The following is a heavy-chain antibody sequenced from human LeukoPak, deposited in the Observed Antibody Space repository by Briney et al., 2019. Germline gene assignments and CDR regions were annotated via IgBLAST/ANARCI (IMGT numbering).Heavy chain of an antibody. CDR1: GDSIRSYG. J-gene: IGHJ3*02. D-gene: IGHD3-10*01. V-gene: IGHV1-18*01. CDR3: ARSRVRGSLHPNAFDI. CDR2: ISDYDGNT. Sequence: ASVKVSCKASGDSIRSYGITWVRQAPGQGLEWMGWISDYDGNTNYAQNVQGRVTMTTDTSTSTAYMELRSLRSDDTAVYYCARSRVRGSLHPNAFDIWGKGQRSPSLQ.